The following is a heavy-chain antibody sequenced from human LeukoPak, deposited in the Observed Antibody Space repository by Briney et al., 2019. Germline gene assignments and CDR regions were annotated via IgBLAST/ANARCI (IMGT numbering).Heavy chain of an antibody. Sequence: PGGSLRLSCGASGFTFSSYSMNWVRQAPGKGLEWVSSISSSSSYIYYVDSVKGRFTISRDNAKNSLYLQMNSLRAEDTAVYYCARGQLYYDSSGFDYWGQGTLVTVSS. D-gene: IGHD3-22*01. J-gene: IGHJ4*02. CDR2: ISSSSSYI. V-gene: IGHV3-21*01. CDR3: ARGQLYYDSSGFDY. CDR1: GFTFSSYS.